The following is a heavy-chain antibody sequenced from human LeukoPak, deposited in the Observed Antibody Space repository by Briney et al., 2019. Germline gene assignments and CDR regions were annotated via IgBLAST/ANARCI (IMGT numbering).Heavy chain of an antibody. CDR3: ASFERDYALDY. J-gene: IGHJ4*02. V-gene: IGHV4-59*12. D-gene: IGHD2-2*01. CDR1: GGSINNYY. CDR2: IYYSGST. Sequence: PSETLSLTCTVSGGSINNYYWNWIRQPPGKGLEWIGYIYYSGSTSYNPSLKSRVTISVDTSKNQFSLKLSSVTAADTAVYYCASFERDYALDYWGQGTLVTVSS.